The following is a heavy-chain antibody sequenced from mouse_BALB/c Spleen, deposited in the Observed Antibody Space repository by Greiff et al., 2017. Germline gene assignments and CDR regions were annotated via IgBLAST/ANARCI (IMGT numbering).Heavy chain of an antibody. CDR1: GYTFTSYW. D-gene: IGHD2-4*01. Sequence: QVQLQQSGAELARPGASVKLSCKASGYTFTSYWMQWVKQRPGQGLEWIGAIYPGDGDTRYTQKFKGKATLTADKSSSTAYMQLSSLASEDSAVYYCARGGMILYAMDYWGQGTSVTVSS. V-gene: IGHV1-87*01. J-gene: IGHJ4*01. CDR2: IYPGDGDT. CDR3: ARGGMILYAMDY.